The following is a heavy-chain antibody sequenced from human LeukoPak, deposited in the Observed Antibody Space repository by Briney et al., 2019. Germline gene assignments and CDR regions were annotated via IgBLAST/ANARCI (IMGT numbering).Heavy chain of an antibody. J-gene: IGHJ4*02. CDR1: GGSISSYY. Sequence: SETLSLTCTVSGGSISSYYWSWIRQPPGKGLEWIANIYYSGSTNYNPSLKSRVTISVDTSKNQFSLKLSSVTAADTAVYYCARHPLGYYGSGTYYNGGYFDYWGQGTLVTVSS. CDR2: IYYSGST. V-gene: IGHV4-59*08. D-gene: IGHD3-10*01. CDR3: ARHPLGYYGSGTYYNGGYFDY.